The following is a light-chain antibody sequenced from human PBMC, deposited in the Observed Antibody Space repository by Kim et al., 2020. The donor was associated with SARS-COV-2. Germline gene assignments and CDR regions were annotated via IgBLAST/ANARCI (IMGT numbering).Light chain of an antibody. CDR2: GKN. CDR3: NSRDSSGNHLVV. V-gene: IGLV3-19*01. Sequence: LGQTVRMTCQGDSLRSYYASWYQQKPGQAPVLVIYGKNNRPSGIPDRFSGSSSGNTASLTITGAQAEDEADYYCNSRDSSGNHLVVFGGGTKLTVL. CDR1: SLRSYY. J-gene: IGLJ2*01.